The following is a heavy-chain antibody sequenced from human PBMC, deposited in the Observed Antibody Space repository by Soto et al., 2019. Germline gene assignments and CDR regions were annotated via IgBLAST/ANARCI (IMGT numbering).Heavy chain of an antibody. V-gene: IGHV1-69*01. CDR2: IITLFGPS. CDR1: GGTFSSHS. D-gene: IGHD2-21*02. Sequence: VQLMQSGAEVKKPGSSVKVSCKASGGTFSSHSINWVRQAPGQGLEWMGGIITLFGPSNYAQNFQGRVTITADQSTRTAYMELNSLTSDDTAVYYCAREVGYGDFSAALLDWGQGTVVTVSS. CDR3: AREVGYGDFSAALLD. J-gene: IGHJ4*02.